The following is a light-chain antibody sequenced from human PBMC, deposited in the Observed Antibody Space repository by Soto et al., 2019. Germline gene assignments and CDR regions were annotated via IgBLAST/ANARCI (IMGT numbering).Light chain of an antibody. J-gene: IGKJ5*01. V-gene: IGKV1-33*01. CDR3: EPYDHLSCS. CDR2: DAS. CDR1: QDISNY. Sequence: ISKSPSSLSASVGDTISITCQATQDISNYLNWYQQKPGEAPKLLIYDASKLETGVPSRFSGSGSGTDFTFTISSLQPEEFATYHCEPYDHLSCSIGLGTR.